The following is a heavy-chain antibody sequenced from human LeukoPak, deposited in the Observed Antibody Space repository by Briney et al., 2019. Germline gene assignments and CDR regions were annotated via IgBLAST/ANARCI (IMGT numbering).Heavy chain of an antibody. D-gene: IGHD2-8*01. J-gene: IGHJ3*02. CDR3: AGISSRGGYCTNGVCYSSRAFDI. CDR1: GGSISSSSYY. V-gene: IGHV4-39*01. CDR2: IYYSGST. Sequence: SETLSLTCTVSGGSISSSSYYWGWIRQPPGKGLEWIGSIYYSGSTYYNPSLKSRVTISVDTSKNQFSLKLSSVTAADTAVYYCAGISSRGGYCTNGVCYSSRAFDIWGQGTMVTVSS.